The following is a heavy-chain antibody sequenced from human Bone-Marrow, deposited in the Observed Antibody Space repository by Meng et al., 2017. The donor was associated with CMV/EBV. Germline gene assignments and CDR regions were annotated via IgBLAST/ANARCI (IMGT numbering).Heavy chain of an antibody. CDR2: ISTSSSYI. CDR1: GFTFSSYG. D-gene: IGHD3-16*01. CDR3: ARGRGSLLGI. V-gene: IGHV3-21*01. J-gene: IGHJ3*02. Sequence: GESLKISCAASGFTFSSYGMNWVRQAPGKGLEWVSSISTSSSYIYYADSVKGRFTISRDNAKNSLYLQMNSLRAEDTAVYYCARGRGSLLGIWGQGTMVTVSS.